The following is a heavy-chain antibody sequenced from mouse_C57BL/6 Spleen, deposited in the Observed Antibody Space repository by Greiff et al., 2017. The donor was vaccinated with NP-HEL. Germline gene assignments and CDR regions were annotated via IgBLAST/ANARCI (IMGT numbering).Heavy chain of an antibody. CDR2: IYPGSGST. CDR3: ARSTTVVATRYFDY. CDR1: GYTFTSYW. V-gene: IGHV1-55*01. J-gene: IGHJ2*01. D-gene: IGHD1-1*01. Sequence: VQLQQPGAELVKPGASVKMSCKASGYTFTSYWITWVKQRPGQGLEWIGDIYPGSGSTNYNEKFKSKATLTVETSSSTAYMQLSSLTSEDSAVYYCARSTTVVATRYFDYWGQGTTLTVSS.